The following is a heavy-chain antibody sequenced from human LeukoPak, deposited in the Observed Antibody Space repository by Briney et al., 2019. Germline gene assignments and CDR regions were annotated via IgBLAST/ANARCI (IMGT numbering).Heavy chain of an antibody. CDR3: ARDTDSTKFDL. J-gene: IGHJ2*01. Sequence: PGGSLRLSCTASGFTFNNYEMHWVRQAPGKGLEWVSYISSSGSTIYYADSVKGRFTISRDNAKNSLYLQMNSLRAEDTAVYYCARDTDSTKFDLWGRGTLVTVSS. V-gene: IGHV3-48*03. CDR1: GFTFNNYE. D-gene: IGHD2-8*01. CDR2: ISSSGSTI.